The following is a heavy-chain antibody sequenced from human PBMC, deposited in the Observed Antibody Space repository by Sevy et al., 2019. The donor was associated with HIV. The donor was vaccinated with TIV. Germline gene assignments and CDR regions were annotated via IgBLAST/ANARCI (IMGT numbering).Heavy chain of an antibody. CDR2: IWYDGSNT. J-gene: IGHJ5*02. Sequence: GGSLRLSCAASGFTFSSYGMHWVRQAPGKGLEWVAVIWYDGSNTYYADSVKGRFTISRDNSKNTLYLQMNSLRAEDTAVNYCAKDERYCSGGSCSGWFDPWGQGTLVTVSS. D-gene: IGHD2-15*01. V-gene: IGHV3-33*06. CDR1: GFTFSSYG. CDR3: AKDERYCSGGSCSGWFDP.